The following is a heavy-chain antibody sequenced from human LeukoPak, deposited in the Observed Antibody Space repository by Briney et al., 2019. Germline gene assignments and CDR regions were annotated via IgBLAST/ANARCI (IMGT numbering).Heavy chain of an antibody. CDR1: GFTFSSYA. J-gene: IGHJ4*02. D-gene: IGHD1-26*01. V-gene: IGHV3-30*04. Sequence: GGSLRLSCAASGFTFSSYAMHWVRQAPGKGLEWVAVISYDGSNKYYADSVKGRFTISRDNSKNTLYLQMNSLRAEDTAVYYCARAGYSGSYRFDYWGQGTLVTVSS. CDR2: ISYDGSNK. CDR3: ARAGYSGSYRFDY.